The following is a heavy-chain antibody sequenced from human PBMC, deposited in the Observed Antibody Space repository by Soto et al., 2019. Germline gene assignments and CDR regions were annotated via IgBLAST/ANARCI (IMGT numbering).Heavy chain of an antibody. J-gene: IGHJ6*02. V-gene: IGHV1-2*02. CDR1: GYTFTGYY. CDR2: INPNSGGT. D-gene: IGHD1-1*01. CDR3: ARDGYNWNDGDYDYYGMDV. Sequence: GASVKVSCKASGYTFTGYYMHWVRQAPGQGLEWMGWINPNSGGTNYAQKFQGRVTMTRDTSISTAYMELSRLRSDDTAVYYYARDGYNWNDGDYDYYGMDVWGQGTTVTVSS.